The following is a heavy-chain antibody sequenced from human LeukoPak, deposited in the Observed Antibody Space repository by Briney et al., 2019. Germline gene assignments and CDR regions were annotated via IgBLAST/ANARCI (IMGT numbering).Heavy chain of an antibody. Sequence: GGSLRLSCAASGFTFSSYSMNWVRQAPGKGLEWVSSISSSSSYIYYADPVKGRFTISRDNAKNSLYLQMNSLRAEDTAVYYCARGSRYSSGWYDYWGQGTLVTVSS. CDR2: ISSSSSYI. J-gene: IGHJ4*02. V-gene: IGHV3-21*01. CDR3: ARGSRYSSGWYDY. CDR1: GFTFSSYS. D-gene: IGHD6-19*01.